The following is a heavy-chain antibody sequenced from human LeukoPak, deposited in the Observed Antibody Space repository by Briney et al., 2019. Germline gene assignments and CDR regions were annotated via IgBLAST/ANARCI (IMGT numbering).Heavy chain of an antibody. CDR1: GFTFSRFS. D-gene: IGHD3-10*01. V-gene: IGHV3-48*04. CDR2: VSSSSGTI. J-gene: IGHJ3*02. CDR3: ARDLIWFGDPDAFDI. Sequence: GGSLRLSCAASGFTFSRFSMNWVRQAPGKGLEWVSYVSSSSGTIYYADSVKGRFTISRDNAKNSLYLQMNSLRAEDTAVYYCARDLIWFGDPDAFDIWGQGTMVTVSS.